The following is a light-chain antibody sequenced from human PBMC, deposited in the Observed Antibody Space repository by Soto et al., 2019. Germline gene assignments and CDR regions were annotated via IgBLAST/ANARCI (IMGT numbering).Light chain of an antibody. J-gene: IGKJ5*01. CDR2: GAS. V-gene: IGKV3-20*01. Sequence: EIVLRQSPGTLSLSPGERATLSCRASQSVSSSYLAWYQQKPGQALRLLIYGASSRATGIPDRFSGSGSGTDFTLTISRLEPEDFAVYYCQQYGSSPSITFGQGTRLEIK. CDR3: QQYGSSPSIT. CDR1: QSVSSSY.